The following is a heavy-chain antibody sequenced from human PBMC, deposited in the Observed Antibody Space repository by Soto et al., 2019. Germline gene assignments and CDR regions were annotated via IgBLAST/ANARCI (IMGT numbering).Heavy chain of an antibody. V-gene: IGHV1-69*02. CDR2: IIPILGIA. J-gene: IGHJ3*02. CDR1: GGTFSSYT. D-gene: IGHD2-15*01. Sequence: GASVKVSCKASGGTFSSYTISWVRQAPGQGLEWMGRIIPILGIANYAQKFQGRVTITADKSTSTAYMELSSLRSEDTAVYYCARAPSVVVVAASPNDAFDIWGQGTMVTVSS. CDR3: ARAPSVVVVAASPNDAFDI.